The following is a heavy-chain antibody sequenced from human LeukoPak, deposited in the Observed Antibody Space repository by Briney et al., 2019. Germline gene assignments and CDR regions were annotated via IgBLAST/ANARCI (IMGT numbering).Heavy chain of an antibody. J-gene: IGHJ4*02. V-gene: IGHV3-33*01. CDR1: GFTFSTYA. D-gene: IGHD4-17*01. CDR3: ARDRLTTVTTFHFDY. CDR2: IWSDSTNK. Sequence: GRSLRLSCAASGFTFSTYAMHWVRQAPGKGLEWVAVIWSDSTNKYYADSVRGRFTISRDNSNSTLYLQMSSLRAEDTAMYYCARDRLTTVTTFHFDYWGQGTLVTVSS.